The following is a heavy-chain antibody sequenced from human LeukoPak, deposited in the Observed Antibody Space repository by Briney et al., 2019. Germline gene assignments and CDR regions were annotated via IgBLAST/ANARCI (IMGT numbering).Heavy chain of an antibody. CDR1: GYTFSSYY. CDR3: ARQAVAGTLDY. Sequence: ASVKVSCKASGYTFSSYYVHWVRQAPGQGLEWMGIINPSGGGTSYSQNFRGRVTMTRDTSTSTLYMELSSLSSEDTAVYYCARQAVAGTLDYWGQGTLVTVSS. V-gene: IGHV1-46*01. D-gene: IGHD6-19*01. CDR2: INPSGGGT. J-gene: IGHJ4*02.